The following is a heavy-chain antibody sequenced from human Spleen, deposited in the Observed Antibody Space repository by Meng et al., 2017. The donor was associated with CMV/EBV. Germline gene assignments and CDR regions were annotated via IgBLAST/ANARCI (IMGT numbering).Heavy chain of an antibody. J-gene: IGHJ4*02. Sequence: VKVSCKTSGGSFTNYAIGWVRQAPGQGLEWMGGIIPIFQTINYAQKFRDRVTITTDESTSTAYMELSSLRSEDTAMYYCAREESGSSIWGQGTLVTVS. CDR3: AREESGSSI. D-gene: IGHD1-26*01. V-gene: IGHV1-69*05. CDR1: GGSFTNYA. CDR2: IIPIFQTI.